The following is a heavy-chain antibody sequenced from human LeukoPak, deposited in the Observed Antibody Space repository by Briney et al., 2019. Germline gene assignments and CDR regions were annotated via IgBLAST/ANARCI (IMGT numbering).Heavy chain of an antibody. Sequence: GAAVKVSCKASGYTVTDHYLHWVRQAPGQGLEWMGWINPNSGGTNYAQKFQGRVTMTRDTSINTAYMELNGLTSDDTAMYYCAKDAYSGFTSSYNMDSWGQGTLVTVSS. J-gene: IGHJ4*02. V-gene: IGHV1-2*02. CDR1: GYTVTDHY. D-gene: IGHD5-18*01. CDR3: AKDAYSGFTSSYNMDS. CDR2: INPNSGGT.